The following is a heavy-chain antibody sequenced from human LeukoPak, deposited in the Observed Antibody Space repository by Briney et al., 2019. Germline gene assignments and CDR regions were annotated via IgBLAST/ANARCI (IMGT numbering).Heavy chain of an antibody. D-gene: IGHD3-22*01. CDR2: ISYDGSNK. J-gene: IGHJ4*02. Sequence: GGSLRLSCAASGFTFSGSAMHWVRQAPGKGLEWVAVISYDGSNKYYADSVKGRFTISRDNSKNTLYLQMNSLRAEDTAVYYCARNLDYYDRWGQGTLVTVSS. CDR3: ARNLDYYDR. CDR1: GFTFSGSA. V-gene: IGHV3-30*04.